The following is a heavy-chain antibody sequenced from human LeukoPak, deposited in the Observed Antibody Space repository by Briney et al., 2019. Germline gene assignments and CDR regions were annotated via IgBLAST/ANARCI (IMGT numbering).Heavy chain of an antibody. D-gene: IGHD3-10*01. J-gene: IGHJ4*02. CDR3: ARYYYGSGRIFDY. V-gene: IGHV4-59*01. Sequence: SETQSLTCTVSGGSISSYYWSWIRQPPGKGLEWIGYIYYSGSTNYNPSLKSRVTLSVDTSKNQFSLKLSSVTAADTAVYYCARYYYGSGRIFDYWGQGTLVTVSS. CDR1: GGSISSYY. CDR2: IYYSGST.